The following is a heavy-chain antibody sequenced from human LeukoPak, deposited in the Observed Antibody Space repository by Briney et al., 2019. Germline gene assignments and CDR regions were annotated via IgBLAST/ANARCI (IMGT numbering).Heavy chain of an antibody. CDR2: IFASGGT. CDR3: ARAWVTGIKNYYYYYMDV. J-gene: IGHJ6*03. V-gene: IGHV4-4*07. CDR1: GGSISSFY. Sequence: SETLSLACSVSGGSISSFYWSWVRQPAGKGLEWIGRIFASGGTSYNPSLKSRVTISVDKSKNQFSLNLSSVTAADTAVYFCARAWVTGIKNYYYYYMDVWGKGTTVTVSS. D-gene: IGHD2-21*02.